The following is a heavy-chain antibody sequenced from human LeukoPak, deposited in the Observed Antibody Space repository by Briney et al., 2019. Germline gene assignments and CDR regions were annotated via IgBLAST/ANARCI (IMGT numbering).Heavy chain of an antibody. CDR2: VIPIFGTA. Sequence: SVKVSCKASGGTFSSYAISWVRQAPGQGLEWMGRVIPIFGTANYAQKFQGRVTITTDESTSTAYMELSSLRSEDTAVYYCATLDYYDTKNDYWGQGTLVTVSS. J-gene: IGHJ4*02. D-gene: IGHD3-22*01. CDR3: ATLDYYDTKNDY. CDR1: GGTFSSYA. V-gene: IGHV1-69*05.